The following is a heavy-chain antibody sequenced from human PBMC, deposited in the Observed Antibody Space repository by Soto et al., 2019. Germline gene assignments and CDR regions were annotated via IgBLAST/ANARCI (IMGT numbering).Heavy chain of an antibody. CDR1: GFTFNTYD. V-gene: IGHV3-21*01. CDR3: VRSGTARLLRHSWFDT. J-gene: IGHJ5*02. D-gene: IGHD2-21*01. Sequence: EVQLVESGGGLVKPGGSLRLSCAASGFTFNTYDMNWVRQAPGKGLEWVSSITTSSDYIYYADSLKGRITISRDNAKNSLFLQMNSLTAEDTAVYYCVRSGTARLLRHSWFDTGGQGTLVTVSS. CDR2: ITTSSDYI.